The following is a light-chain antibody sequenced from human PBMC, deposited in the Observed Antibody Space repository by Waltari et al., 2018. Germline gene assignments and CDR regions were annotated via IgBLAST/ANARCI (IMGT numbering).Light chain of an antibody. CDR3: QKYDRLPAT. CDR1: QSVSRF. CDR2: GAS. J-gene: IGKJ1*01. V-gene: IGKV3-20*01. Sequence: EIVLTQSPGTLSLSPGERGTLSCRASQSVSRFLAWYQQKPGQAPMILIYGASTRATGIPDRVSGSGSGTDFSLTISRLEPEDFAVYYCQKYDRLPATFGQGTKVEIK.